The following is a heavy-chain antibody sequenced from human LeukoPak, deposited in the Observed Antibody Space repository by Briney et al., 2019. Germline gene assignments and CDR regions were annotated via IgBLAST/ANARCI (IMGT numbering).Heavy chain of an antibody. Sequence: PSETLSLTCTVSGGSISSHYWSWIRQPPGKGLEWIGYIYYSGSTNYNPSLKSRVTISVDTSKNQFSLKLSSVTAADTAVYYCARDQIIGTGDAFDIWGQGTTVTVSS. V-gene: IGHV4-59*11. CDR2: IYYSGST. J-gene: IGHJ3*02. CDR3: ARDQIIGTGDAFDI. CDR1: GGSISSHY. D-gene: IGHD3-10*01.